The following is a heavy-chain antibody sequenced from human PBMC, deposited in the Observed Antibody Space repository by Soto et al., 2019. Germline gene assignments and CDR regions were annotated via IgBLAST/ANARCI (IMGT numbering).Heavy chain of an antibody. J-gene: IGHJ5*02. V-gene: IGHV3-23*01. CDR3: AKDPRGYDYNWLDP. CDR2: ISGSGGST. CDR1: GFTFSSYA. D-gene: IGHD1-1*01. Sequence: GGSLRLSCAASGFTFSSYAMSWVRQAPGKGLEWVSAISGSGGSTYYADSVKGRFTISRDNSKNTLYLQMNSQRAEDTAVYYCAKDPRGYDYNWLDPWGQGTLVTVSS.